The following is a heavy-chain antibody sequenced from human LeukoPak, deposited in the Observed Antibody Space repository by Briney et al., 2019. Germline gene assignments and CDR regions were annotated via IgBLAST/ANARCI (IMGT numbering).Heavy chain of an antibody. Sequence: GGSLRLSCSASGFTFSGYAMLWVRQAPGKGLECVSAISSGGSTHYADSVKGRFTISRDDSENTLYLQMNSLRTEDTAVYYCAKPAYCSSTSCDYYFDYWGQGTLVTVSS. V-gene: IGHV3-64*04. CDR1: GFTFSGYA. CDR3: AKPAYCSSTSCDYYFDY. J-gene: IGHJ4*02. D-gene: IGHD2-2*01. CDR2: ISSGGST.